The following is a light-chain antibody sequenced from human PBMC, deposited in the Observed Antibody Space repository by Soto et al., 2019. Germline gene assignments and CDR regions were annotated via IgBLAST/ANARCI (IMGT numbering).Light chain of an antibody. J-gene: IGLJ3*02. Sequence: QSALTQPASVSGSPGQSITISCTGTNSDIGVYNSVSWYQQHPGKAPKLMIYEVRNRPSGVSNRFSGSKSANAASLTISGLQAEDEADYYCSSYTTSTTWVFGGGTQLTVL. CDR2: EVR. V-gene: IGLV2-14*01. CDR1: NSDIGVYNS. CDR3: SSYTTSTTWV.